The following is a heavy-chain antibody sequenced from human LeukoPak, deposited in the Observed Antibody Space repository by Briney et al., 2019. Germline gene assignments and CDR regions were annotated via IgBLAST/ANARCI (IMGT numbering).Heavy chain of an antibody. CDR3: ARGGGGSYYHLLDY. Sequence: GGSLRLSCAASGFTFSSYSMNWVRQAPGKGLEWVSSISSSSSYIYFADSVKGRFTISRDNAKNSLYLQMNSLRDEDTAVYYCARGGGGSYYHLLDYWGQGTLVTVSS. V-gene: IGHV3-21*04. CDR1: GFTFSSYS. CDR2: ISSSSSYI. J-gene: IGHJ4*02. D-gene: IGHD1-26*01.